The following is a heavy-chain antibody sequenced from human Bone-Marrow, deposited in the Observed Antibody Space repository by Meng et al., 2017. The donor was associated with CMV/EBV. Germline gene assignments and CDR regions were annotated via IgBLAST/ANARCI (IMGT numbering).Heavy chain of an antibody. CDR2: ISSSSRQI. V-gene: IGHV3-21*01. CDR1: GFTFSRYS. CDR3: ARDSTNFDY. J-gene: IGHJ4*02. Sequence: LSCVVYGFTFSRYSMNWVRQAPGKGLEWVSSISSSSRQIDYADSVKGRFTISRDNAKNSLSLQMSSLRVDDTAVYYCARDSTNFDYSGQGTLVTVSS. D-gene: IGHD1-26*01.